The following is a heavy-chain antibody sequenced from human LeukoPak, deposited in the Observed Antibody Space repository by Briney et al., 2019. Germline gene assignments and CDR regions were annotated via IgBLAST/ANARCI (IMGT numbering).Heavy chain of an antibody. J-gene: IGHJ4*02. V-gene: IGHV5-51*01. Sequence: PGESLKISCKGSGHSFPNYWIGWVRKMPGKGLEWMGIIYLGDSDTRYSPSFQGQVTISVDKSISTAYLQWSSLKASDTAMYYCARHPSYYSGWPLDYWGQGTLVTVSS. D-gene: IGHD6-19*01. CDR2: IYLGDSDT. CDR3: ARHPSYYSGWPLDY. CDR1: GHSFPNYW.